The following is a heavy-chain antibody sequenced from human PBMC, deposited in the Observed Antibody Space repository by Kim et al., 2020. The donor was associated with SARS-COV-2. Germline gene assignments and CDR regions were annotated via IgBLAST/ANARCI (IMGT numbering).Heavy chain of an antibody. V-gene: IGHV3-33*05. CDR2: ISYDGSNK. Sequence: GGSLRLSCAASGFTFSSYGMHWVRQAPGKGLEWVAVISYDGSNKYYADSVKGRFTISRDNSKNTLYLQMNSLRAEDTAVYYCASTSDYYGSGSYRYFDYWGQGTLVTVSS. CDR3: ASTSDYYGSGSYRYFDY. CDR1: GFTFSSYG. D-gene: IGHD3-10*01. J-gene: IGHJ4*02.